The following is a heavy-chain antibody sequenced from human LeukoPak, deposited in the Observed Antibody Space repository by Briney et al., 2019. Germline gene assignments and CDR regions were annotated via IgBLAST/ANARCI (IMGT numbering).Heavy chain of an antibody. J-gene: IGHJ6*02. CDR2: ISAYNGNT. V-gene: IGHV1-18*04. Sequence: ASVKVSCKASGYTFTGYYMHWVRQAPGQGLEWMGWISAYNGNTNYAQKLQGRVTMTTDTSTSTAYMELRSLRSDDTAVYYCARDPYDCSSTSCYLPRGMDVWGQGTTVTVSS. CDR1: GYTFTGYY. D-gene: IGHD2-2*01. CDR3: ARDPYDCSSTSCYLPRGMDV.